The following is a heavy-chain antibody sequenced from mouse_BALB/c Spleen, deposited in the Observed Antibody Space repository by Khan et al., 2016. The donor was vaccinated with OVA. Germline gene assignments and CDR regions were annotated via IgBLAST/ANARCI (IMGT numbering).Heavy chain of an antibody. CDR2: ISSLAYSI. CDR1: GFTFSDYG. V-gene: IGHV5-15*02. Sequence: EVQLLETGGGLVQPGGSRKLSCAASGFTFSDYGLAWVRQAPGKGPEWVAFISSLAYSIYYADTVTGRFTISRENAKNTLYLEMSSLRSEDTAMYYFARSWAMDYWGQGTSVTVSS. J-gene: IGHJ4*01. CDR3: ARSWAMDY.